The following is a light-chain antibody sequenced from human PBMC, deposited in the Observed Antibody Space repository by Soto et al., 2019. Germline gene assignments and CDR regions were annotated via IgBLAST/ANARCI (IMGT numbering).Light chain of an antibody. CDR3: QQRSNWPPLLT. CDR2: DAS. V-gene: IGKV3-11*01. J-gene: IGKJ4*01. CDR1: QSVSSY. Sequence: EIVLTQSPATLSLSPGERATLSCRASQSVSSYLAWYQQKPGQAHRLLIYDASNRATGIPARFSGSGSGTDFALTISSLESEDFAVYYCQQRSNWPPLLTFGGGTKVEIK.